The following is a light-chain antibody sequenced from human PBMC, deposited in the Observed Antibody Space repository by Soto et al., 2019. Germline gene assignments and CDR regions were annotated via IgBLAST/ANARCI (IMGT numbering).Light chain of an antibody. V-gene: IGKV3-20*01. J-gene: IGKJ3*01. CDR3: QQYGRSPFT. Sequence: EIVMTQSPGTLSLSPGERATLSCRASQRVSSNYLAWFHQKPGQPPRLLIYGASSRATGIPDRFSGSGSGTDFTLTISRLEPEDFAVYYCQQYGRSPFTFGPGTKVDIK. CDR1: QRVSSNY. CDR2: GAS.